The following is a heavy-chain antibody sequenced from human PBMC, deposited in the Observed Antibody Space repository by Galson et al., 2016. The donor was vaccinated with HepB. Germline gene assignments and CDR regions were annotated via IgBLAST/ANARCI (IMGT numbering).Heavy chain of an antibody. Sequence: SVKVSCKASGYMFTNYDISWVRQAPGQGLEWMGWISAYNGNTNYAQKFQDRVTMTTDASTTVYMELRSPTSDDTAVYYCAREDSSGYFYQRYFDSWGQGTLVTVSS. CDR3: AREDSSGYFYQRYFDS. J-gene: IGHJ4*02. CDR2: ISAYNGNT. V-gene: IGHV1-18*01. CDR1: GYMFTNYD. D-gene: IGHD3-22*01.